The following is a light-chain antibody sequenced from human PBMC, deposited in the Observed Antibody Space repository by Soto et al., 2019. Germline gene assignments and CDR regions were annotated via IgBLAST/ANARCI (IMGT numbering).Light chain of an antibody. CDR3: QQYHTWPIT. J-gene: IGKJ4*01. CDR2: GAS. CDR1: QGVSRK. Sequence: EIVMTQSPATLSVAPGERVTFSCTASQGVSRKLAWYQHKPGQAPRLLISGASTGATGIPARCSGRGSGTEFTLTIISLQSEDCAIYYCQQYHTWPITFGGGTKVDIK. V-gene: IGKV3-15*01.